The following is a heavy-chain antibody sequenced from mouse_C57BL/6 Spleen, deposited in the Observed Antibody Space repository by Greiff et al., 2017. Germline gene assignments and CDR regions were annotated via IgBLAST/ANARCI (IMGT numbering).Heavy chain of an antibody. D-gene: IGHD2-3*01. CDR2: IDPSDSYT. CDR1: GYTFTSYW. V-gene: IGHV1-50*01. Sequence: QVQLQQPGAELVKPGASVKLSCKASGYTFTSYWMQWVKQRPGQGLEWIGEIDPSDSYTNYNQKFKGKATLTVDTSSSTAYMQLSSLTSEDSAVYYCARGYDGYYVRFDDWGQGTTLTVSS. J-gene: IGHJ2*01. CDR3: ARGYDGYYVRFDD.